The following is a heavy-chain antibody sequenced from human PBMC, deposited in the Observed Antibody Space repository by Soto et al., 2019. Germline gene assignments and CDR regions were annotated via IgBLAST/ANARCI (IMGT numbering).Heavy chain of an antibody. CDR3: AKDLCSCSSTICSA. V-gene: IGHV3-23*01. J-gene: IGHJ5*02. CDR2: ISGSGVST. Sequence: HPGGSLRLSCAASGFTFSIYAMSWVRQAPGKGLEWVSTISGSGVSTYYADSVKGRFTISRDNSKNTLSLQMNSLRAEDTAVYYCAKDLCSCSSTICSAWGPGTLVTVSS. D-gene: IGHD2-2*01. CDR1: GFTFSIYA.